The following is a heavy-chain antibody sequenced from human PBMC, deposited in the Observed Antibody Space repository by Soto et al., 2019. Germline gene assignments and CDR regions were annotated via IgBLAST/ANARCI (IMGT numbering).Heavy chain of an antibody. V-gene: IGHV4-34*01. CDR3: AGGRVGVTNWNWFDP. J-gene: IGHJ5*02. CDR2: INHSGST. CDR1: GGSFSDYH. Sequence: QVQLQQWGAGLLKPSETLSLTCAVYGGSFSDYHWSWIRQPPGKGLEWIGEINHSGSTNYNPSLKSRVTIPVDTSKTQFSLKRSSVTAADTAVYYCAGGRVGVTNWNWFDPWGPGTLVTVSS. D-gene: IGHD1-26*01.